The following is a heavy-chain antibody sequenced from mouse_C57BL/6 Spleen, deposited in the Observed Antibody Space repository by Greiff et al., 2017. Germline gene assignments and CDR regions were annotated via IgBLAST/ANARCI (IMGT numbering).Heavy chain of an antibody. V-gene: IGHV1-81*01. CDR3: ATLDSSGYYAMDY. Sequence: QVQLQQSGAELARPGASVKLSCTASGYTFTSYGISWVKQRTGQGLEWIGEIYPRSGNTYYNEKFKGKATLTADKSSSTAYLELRSLPPEDPAVYFCATLDSSGYYAMDYWGQGTSVTVSS. CDR1: GYTFTSYG. D-gene: IGHD3-2*02. CDR2: IYPRSGNT. J-gene: IGHJ4*01.